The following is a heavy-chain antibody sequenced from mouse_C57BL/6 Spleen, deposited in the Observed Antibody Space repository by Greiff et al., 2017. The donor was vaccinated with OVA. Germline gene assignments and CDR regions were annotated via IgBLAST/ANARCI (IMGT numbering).Heavy chain of an antibody. J-gene: IGHJ2*01. V-gene: IGHV1-66*01. D-gene: IGHD4-1*01. CDR3: AREVLGRYFDY. CDR2: IYPGSGNT. Sequence: VQLQQSGPELVKPGASVKISCKASGYSFTSYYIHWVKQRPGQGLEWIGWIYPGSGNTKYNEKFKGKATLTADTSSSTAYMQLSSLTSEDSAVYYCAREVLGRYFDYWGQGTTLTGSS. CDR1: GYSFTSYY.